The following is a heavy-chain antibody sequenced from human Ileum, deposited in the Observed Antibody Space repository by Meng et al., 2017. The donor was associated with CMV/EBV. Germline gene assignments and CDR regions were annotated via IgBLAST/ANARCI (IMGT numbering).Heavy chain of an antibody. V-gene: IGHV1-2*02. CDR2: INPNSGGT. CDR1: GYTFTGYY. D-gene: IGHD2-2*01. Sequence: ASVKVSCKASGYTFTGYYMHWVRQAPGQGLEGMGWINPNSGGTNYAQKFQGRVTMTRDTSISTAYMELSRLRSDDTAVYYCARGYCSSTSCYNDAFDIWGQGTMVTVSS. J-gene: IGHJ3*02. CDR3: ARGYCSSTSCYNDAFDI.